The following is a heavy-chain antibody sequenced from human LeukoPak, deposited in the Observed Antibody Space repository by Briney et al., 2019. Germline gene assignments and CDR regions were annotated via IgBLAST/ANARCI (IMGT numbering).Heavy chain of an antibody. V-gene: IGHV3-66*02. Sequence: GGYLRLSCAASGFTVSSNCVSWVRQAPGKGLEWVSVIYSGGSTYYADSVKGRFTISRDNSKNTLYLQMNSLRAEDTAVYYCARDSYYDSSGYFDYWGQGTLVTVSS. J-gene: IGHJ4*02. CDR3: ARDSYYDSSGYFDY. D-gene: IGHD3-22*01. CDR2: IYSGGST. CDR1: GFTVSSNC.